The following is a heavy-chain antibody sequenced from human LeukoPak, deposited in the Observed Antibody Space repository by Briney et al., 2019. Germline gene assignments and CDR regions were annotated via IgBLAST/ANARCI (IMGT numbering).Heavy chain of an antibody. D-gene: IGHD1-26*01. V-gene: IGHV4-38-2*02. Sequence: SETLSLTCTVSGYSISSGYYWGWIRQPPGKGLEWIGSIYHSGSTYYNPSLKSRVTISVDTSKNQFSLKLSSVTAADTAVYYCARDQVGAPMDWGQGTLVTVSS. CDR3: ARDQVGAPMD. CDR1: GYSISSGYY. CDR2: IYHSGST. J-gene: IGHJ4*02.